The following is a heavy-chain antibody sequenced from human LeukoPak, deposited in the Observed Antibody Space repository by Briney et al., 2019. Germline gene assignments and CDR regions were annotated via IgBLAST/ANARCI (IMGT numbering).Heavy chain of an antibody. CDR1: GSSLTELS. CDR3: AAGRPYSLLDY. CDR2: FDIIDGET. Sequence: ASVKVSYKVSGSSLTELSLSWVRQAPGKGLEWMGGFDIIDGETFYAQKFQGRVTMTEDSSTDTAYMELRSLTSDDTAFHYCAAGRPYSLLDYWGQGTLVTVSS. D-gene: IGHD5-18*01. V-gene: IGHV1-24*01. J-gene: IGHJ4*02.